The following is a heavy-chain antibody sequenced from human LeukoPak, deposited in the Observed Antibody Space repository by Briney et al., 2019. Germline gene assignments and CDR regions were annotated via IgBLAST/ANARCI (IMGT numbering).Heavy chain of an antibody. CDR2: IKQDGSEK. D-gene: IGHD6-13*01. J-gene: IGHJ4*02. CDR1: GFTFSSYW. V-gene: IGHV3-7*04. CDR3: ARGRPAGSSSSWLNFDY. Sequence: QPGGSLRLSCAASGFTFSSYWMNWVRQAPGKGLEWVANIKQDGSEKYCVDSVKGRFTISRDNAKNSLFLQMNSLRVEDTAVYYCARGRPAGSSSSWLNFDYWGQGTLVTVSS.